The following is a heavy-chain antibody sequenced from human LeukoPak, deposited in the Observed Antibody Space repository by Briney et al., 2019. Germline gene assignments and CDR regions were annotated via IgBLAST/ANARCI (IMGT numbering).Heavy chain of an antibody. CDR1: GGSISSGGYY. Sequence: PSETLSLTCTVSGGSISSGGYYWSWIRQHPGKGLEWIGYIYYSGSTYYNPSLKSRVTISIDTSKNQFSLKLSSVTAADTAVYYCAREVTFGGAEDAFDIWGQGTMVTVSS. CDR2: IYYSGST. CDR3: AREVTFGGAEDAFDI. V-gene: IGHV4-31*03. D-gene: IGHD3-16*01. J-gene: IGHJ3*02.